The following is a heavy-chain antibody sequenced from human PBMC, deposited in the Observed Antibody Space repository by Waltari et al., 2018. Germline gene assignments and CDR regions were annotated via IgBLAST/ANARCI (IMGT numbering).Heavy chain of an antibody. CDR1: GFTFSSYA. D-gene: IGHD2-15*01. J-gene: IGHJ4*02. Sequence: EVQLLESGGGLVKPGGSLRFPCAASGFTFSSYAMSWVRQAPGKGLEWVSTISGSLGNTYYADSVKGRFTISRDNSKNTLYLQMNSLRAEDTAVYYCAKYALPKTAATTAIDYWGQGTLVTVSS. CDR3: AKYALPKTAATTAIDY. CDR2: ISGSLGNT. V-gene: IGHV3-23*01.